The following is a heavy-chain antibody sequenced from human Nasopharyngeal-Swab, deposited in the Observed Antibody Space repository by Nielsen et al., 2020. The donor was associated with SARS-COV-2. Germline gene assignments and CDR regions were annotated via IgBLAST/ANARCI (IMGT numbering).Heavy chain of an antibody. J-gene: IGHJ6*02. D-gene: IGHD5-24*01. V-gene: IGHV3-43*01. CDR3: AKAEMATGYGMDV. CDR1: GFTFDDYT. CDR2: ISWDGGST. Sequence: ETLSLTCAASGFTFDDYTMHWVRQAPGKGLEWVSLISWDGGSTYYADSVKGRFTISRDNSKNSLYLQMNSLRTEDTALYYCAKAEMATGYGMDVWGQGTTVTVSS.